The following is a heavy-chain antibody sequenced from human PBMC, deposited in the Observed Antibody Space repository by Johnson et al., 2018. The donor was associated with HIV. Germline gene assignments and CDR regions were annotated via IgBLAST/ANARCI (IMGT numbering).Heavy chain of an antibody. CDR2: TTDKLNSYTT. J-gene: IGHJ3*01. CDR1: GFTFSDYY. CDR3: ARENYRRRDAFDV. Sequence: MQLVESGGGLVQPGGSLRLSCVVSGFTFSDYYMDWVRQAPGKGLEWVGRTTDKLNSYTTKYAASVQGKFTISRDDSKKSLYLQINSLRTEDTAVYYCARENYRRRDAFDVWGQGTVVIVSS. V-gene: IGHV3-72*01. D-gene: IGHD1-7*01.